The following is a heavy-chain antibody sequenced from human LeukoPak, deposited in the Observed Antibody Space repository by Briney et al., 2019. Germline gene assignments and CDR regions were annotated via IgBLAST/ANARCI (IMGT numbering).Heavy chain of an antibody. D-gene: IGHD3-10*01. J-gene: IGHJ5*02. V-gene: IGHV1-69*04. CDR3: ARDSSGSGSYSPGWFDP. CDR2: IIPILGIA. Sequence: PRASVKVSCTASGGTFSSYAISWVRQAPGQGLEWMGRIIPILGIANYAQKFQGRVTITADKSTSTAYMELSSLRSEDTAVYYCARDSSGSGSYSPGWFDPWGQGTLVTVSS. CDR1: GGTFSSYA.